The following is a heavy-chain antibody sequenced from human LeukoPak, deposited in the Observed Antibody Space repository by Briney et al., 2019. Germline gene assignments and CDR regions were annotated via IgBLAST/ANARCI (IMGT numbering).Heavy chain of an antibody. Sequence: GESLKISCKGSGYSFTSYWIGWVRQMPGKGLEWMGIIYPGDSDTRYNPSFQGQVTISADKSISTAYLQWSSLKASDTAMYYCARTNPQYYYDSSGPAAFDIWGQGTMVTVSS. CDR2: IYPGDSDT. D-gene: IGHD3-22*01. CDR3: ARTNPQYYYDSSGPAAFDI. J-gene: IGHJ3*02. V-gene: IGHV5-51*01. CDR1: GYSFTSYW.